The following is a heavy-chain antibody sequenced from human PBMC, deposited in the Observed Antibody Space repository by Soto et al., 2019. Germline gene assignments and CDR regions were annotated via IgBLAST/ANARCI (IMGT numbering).Heavy chain of an antibody. J-gene: IGHJ4*02. D-gene: IGHD6-19*01. CDR1: GGSINGYY. Sequence: SETLSLTCTVSGGSINGYYWSWIRQPAGKGLEWIGRIYTSGSTNYNPSLKSRVTMSVDTSKNQFSLKLDSVTAADTAVYYCARDSRDSSGRSFDYWGQGTRVTVSS. V-gene: IGHV4-4*07. CDR2: IYTSGST. CDR3: ARDSRDSSGRSFDY.